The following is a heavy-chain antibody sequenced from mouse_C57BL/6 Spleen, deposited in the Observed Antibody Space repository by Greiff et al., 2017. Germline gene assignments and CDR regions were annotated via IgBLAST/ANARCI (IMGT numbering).Heavy chain of an antibody. J-gene: IGHJ4*01. CDR1: GFTFTDYY. Sequence: EVHLVESGGGLVQPGGSLSLSCAASGFTFTDYYMSWVRQPPGKALEWLGFIRNKANGYTTEYSASVKGRFTISMYNSQSILYLQMNALRAEDSATYYCAIYPLDYFGSSYEAMDYWGQGTSVTVSS. CDR2: IRNKANGYTT. D-gene: IGHD1-1*01. V-gene: IGHV7-3*01. CDR3: AIYPLDYFGSSYEAMDY.